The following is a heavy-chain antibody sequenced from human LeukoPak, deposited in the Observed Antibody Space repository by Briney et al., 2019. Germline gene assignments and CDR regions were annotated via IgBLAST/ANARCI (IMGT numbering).Heavy chain of an antibody. CDR1: GYTFTSYG. J-gene: IGHJ6*03. D-gene: IGHD2-15*01. CDR3: ARAKVGVVAGKISDYYYYMDV. V-gene: IGHV1-18*01. CDR2: ISAYNGNT. Sequence: ASVKVSCKASGYTFTSYGISWVRQAPGQGLEWMGWISAYNGNTNYAQKLQGRVTMTTDTSTSTAYMELRSLRSDDTAVYYCARAKVGVVAGKISDYYYYMDVWGKGTTVTVSS.